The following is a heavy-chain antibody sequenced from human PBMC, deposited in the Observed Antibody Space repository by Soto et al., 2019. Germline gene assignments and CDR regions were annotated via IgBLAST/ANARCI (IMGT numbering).Heavy chain of an antibody. CDR1: GFTFSSDW. V-gene: IGHV3-74*01. Sequence: PGGSLRLSCAASGFTFSSDWMHWVRQAPGKGLVWVSHIRNDGSNTNYADSVKGRFTISRENAKNTLYLQMSSLRAEDTAVYYCARGRSRCPLISHYWCART. D-gene: IGHD4-17*01. J-gene: IGHJ4*02. CDR2: IRNDGSNT. CDR3: ARGRSRCPLISHY.